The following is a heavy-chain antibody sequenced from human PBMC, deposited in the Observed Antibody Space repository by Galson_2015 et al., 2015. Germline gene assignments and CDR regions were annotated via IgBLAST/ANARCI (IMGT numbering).Heavy chain of an antibody. V-gene: IGHV3-48*02. J-gene: IGHJ4*02. CDR2: ISSSTI. CDR3: ARSVASSPKKRIIDY. Sequence: SLRLSCAASGFTFSSYGMHWVRQAPGKGLEWVSYISSSTIYYADSVKGRFTISRDNAKNSLYLQMNSLRDEDTAVYYCARSVASSPKKRIIDYWGQGTLVTVSS. D-gene: IGHD6-13*01. CDR1: GFTFSSYG.